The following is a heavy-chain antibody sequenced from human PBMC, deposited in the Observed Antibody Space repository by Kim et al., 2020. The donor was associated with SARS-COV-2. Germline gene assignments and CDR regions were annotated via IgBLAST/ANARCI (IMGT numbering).Heavy chain of an antibody. CDR3: ARVPFGDLSAYYFDL. CDR2: ISSSGSYV. Sequence: GGSLRLSCAASGFTFSDYYMTWVRQAPGKGLEWVSYISSSGSYVNYADSVKGRFTISRDNAKNSLYLQTSSLRAEDTALYYCARVPFGDLSAYYFDLWGQGTLVTVSS. D-gene: IGHD3-10*01. CDR1: GFTFSDYY. V-gene: IGHV3-11*01. J-gene: IGHJ4*02.